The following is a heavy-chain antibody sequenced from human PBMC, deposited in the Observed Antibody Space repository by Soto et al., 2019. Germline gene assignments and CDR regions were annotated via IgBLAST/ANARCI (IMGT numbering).Heavy chain of an antibody. J-gene: IGHJ5*02. CDR2: IYPGDSDT. CDR3: ARCRGYSYGTNLFYP. D-gene: IGHD5-18*01. Sequence: ESLQVSCKGSGYSFTSYWIGWVRQMPGKGLEWMGIIYPGDSDTRYSPSFQGQVTTSADKSISTAYLQWSSLKASDTAMYYCARCRGYSYGTNLFYPCGQGSPVTGSA. CDR1: GYSFTSYW. V-gene: IGHV5-51*01.